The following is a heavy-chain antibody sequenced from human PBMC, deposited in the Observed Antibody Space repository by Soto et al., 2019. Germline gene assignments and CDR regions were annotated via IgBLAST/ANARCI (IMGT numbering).Heavy chain of an antibody. D-gene: IGHD2-15*01. CDR1: GFTFSIYG. Sequence: EVQLSESGGGLVQPGGSLRLACAASGFTFSIYGMSWVRQAPGKGLEWVSVITGSGDGAYYADSVKGRSTISRDNSQNTLYLQINSLGAEDSAVYYCAKRSLYCSGDTCSTHYFEHCRQGTQVTVSS. CDR2: ITGSGDGA. V-gene: IGHV3-23*01. CDR3: AKRSLYCSGDTCSTHYFEH. J-gene: IGHJ4*02.